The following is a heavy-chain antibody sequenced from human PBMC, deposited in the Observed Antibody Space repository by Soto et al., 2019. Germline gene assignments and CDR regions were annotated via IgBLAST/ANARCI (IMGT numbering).Heavy chain of an antibody. CDR1: GFTFSSYG. CDR2: IWYDGSNK. CDR3: ARVSIPAAMFGWFDP. Sequence: QVQLVESGGGVVQPGRSLRLSCAASGFTFSSYGMHWVRQAPGKGLEWVAVIWYDGSNKYYADSVRGRFTISRDNSKNTLYLQMNSLRAEDTAVYYCARVSIPAAMFGWFDPWGQGTLVTVYS. V-gene: IGHV3-33*01. D-gene: IGHD2-2*01. J-gene: IGHJ5*02.